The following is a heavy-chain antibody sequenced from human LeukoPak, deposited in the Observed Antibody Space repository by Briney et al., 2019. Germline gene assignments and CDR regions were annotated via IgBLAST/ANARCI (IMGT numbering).Heavy chain of an antibody. CDR1: GFTFSSYW. Sequence: GGSLRLSCAASGFTFSSYWMSWVRQAPGKGLEWVANIKQDGSEKYYVDSVKGRFTISRDNAKNSLYLEMNSLRAEVTAVYYCARDTPSSNFDYWGQGTLVTVSS. V-gene: IGHV3-7*01. J-gene: IGHJ4*02. CDR3: ARDTPSSNFDY. CDR2: IKQDGSEK.